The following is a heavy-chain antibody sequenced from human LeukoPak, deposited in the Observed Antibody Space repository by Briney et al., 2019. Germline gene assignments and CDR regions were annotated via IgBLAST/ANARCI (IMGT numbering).Heavy chain of an antibody. CDR3: AREGASMVRGVHDAFDI. CDR2: IRSDGGST. J-gene: IGHJ3*02. V-gene: IGHV3-64*01. CDR1: GFSFRKYA. D-gene: IGHD3-10*01. Sequence: GGSLRLSCAASGFSFRKYAMHWVRQAPGKGLEYVSGIRSDGGSTAYANSVEGRFTISRDNSKNMLYLQMGSLRAEDMAVYYCAREGASMVRGVHDAFDIWGQGTMVTVSS.